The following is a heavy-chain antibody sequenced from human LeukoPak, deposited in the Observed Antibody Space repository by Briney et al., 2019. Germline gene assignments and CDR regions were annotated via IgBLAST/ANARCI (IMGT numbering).Heavy chain of an antibody. D-gene: IGHD2-2*01. CDR3: ARDVVVVPAAPYNYFDY. CDR1: GFTFSSYW. Sequence: GGSLRLSCAASGFTFSSYWMSWVRQAPGKGLEWVANIKQDGCEKYYVDSVKGRFTISRDNAKNSLYLQMNSPRAEDTAVYYCARDVVVVPAAPYNYFDYWGQGTLVTVSS. J-gene: IGHJ4*02. V-gene: IGHV3-7*01. CDR2: IKQDGCEK.